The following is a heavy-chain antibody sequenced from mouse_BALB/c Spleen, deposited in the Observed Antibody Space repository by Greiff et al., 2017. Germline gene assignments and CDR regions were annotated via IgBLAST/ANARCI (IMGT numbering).Heavy chain of an antibody. V-gene: IGHV1-9*01. CDR1: GYTFSSYW. CDR2: ILPGSGST. J-gene: IGHJ3*01. Sequence: VQLQQSGAELMKPGASVKISCKATGYTFSSYWIEWVKQRPGHGLEWIGEILPGSGSTNYNEKFKGKATFTADTSSNTAYMQLSSLTSEDSAVYYCARRGATMITTGFAYWGQGTLVTVSA. CDR3: ARRGATMITTGFAY. D-gene: IGHD2-4*01.